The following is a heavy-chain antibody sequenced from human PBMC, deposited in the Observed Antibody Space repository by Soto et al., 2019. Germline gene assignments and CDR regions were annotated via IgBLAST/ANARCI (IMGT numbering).Heavy chain of an antibody. CDR3: ARDPDGIIDFDY. J-gene: IGHJ4*02. D-gene: IGHD3-10*01. CDR2: ITSDSSTR. CDR1: GFTFSSFG. V-gene: IGHV3-48*02. Sequence: QPGGSLRLSCAVSGFTFSSFGMNWVRQAPGKGLEWISYITSDSSTRHYADFVKGRFTISRDNAKNSLYLQMNSLRDEDTAVYFCARDPDGIIDFDYWGPGTQVTVSS.